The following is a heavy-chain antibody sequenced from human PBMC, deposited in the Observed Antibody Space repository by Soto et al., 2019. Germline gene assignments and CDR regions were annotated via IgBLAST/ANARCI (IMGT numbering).Heavy chain of an antibody. V-gene: IGHV1-8*01. J-gene: IGHJ6*02. CDR2: MNPNSGNT. Sequence: QVQLVQSGAEVKKPGASVKVSCNASGYTFTSYDINWVRQATGQGLEWMGWMNPNSGNTGYAQKFQGSVTMTGNTSISTAYMELISLRSEDTAVYYCARVGGDCSGGSCYSYYYYVIDVWGQGTTVTVSS. CDR3: ARVGGDCSGGSCYSYYYYVIDV. CDR1: GYTFTSYD. D-gene: IGHD2-15*01.